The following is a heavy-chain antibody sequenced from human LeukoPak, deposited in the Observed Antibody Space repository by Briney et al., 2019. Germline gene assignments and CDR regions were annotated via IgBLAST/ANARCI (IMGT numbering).Heavy chain of an antibody. D-gene: IGHD2-2*01. CDR2: ISGSGGST. J-gene: IGHJ3*02. CDR3: ARGKSAALGAFDI. CDR1: GFTFSSYA. Sequence: GGSLRLSCAASGFTFSSYAMSWVRQAPGKGLEWVSAISGSGGSTYYADSVKGRFTNSRDNAKNSLYLQMNSLRAEDTAVYYCARGKSAALGAFDIWGQGTMVTVSS. V-gene: IGHV3-23*01.